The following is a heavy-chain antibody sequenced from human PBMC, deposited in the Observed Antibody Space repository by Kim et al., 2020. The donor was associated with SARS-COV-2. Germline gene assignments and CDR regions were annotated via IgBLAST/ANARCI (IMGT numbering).Heavy chain of an antibody. CDR2: ISSSSSYI. Sequence: GGSLRLSCAASGFTFSSYGMNWVRQAPGKGLEWVSSISSSSSYIYYADSVKGRFTISRDNAKNSLYLQMNSLRAEDTAVYYCARAQTSCSGTSCYFRSFDYWGQGTLVTVSS. V-gene: IGHV3-21*01. CDR1: GFTFSSYG. J-gene: IGHJ4*02. CDR3: ARAQTSCSGTSCYFRSFDY. D-gene: IGHD2-2*01.